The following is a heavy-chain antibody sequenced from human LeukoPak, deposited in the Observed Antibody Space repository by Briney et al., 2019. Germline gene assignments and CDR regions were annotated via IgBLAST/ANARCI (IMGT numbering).Heavy chain of an antibody. V-gene: IGHV4-39*01. D-gene: IGHD5-24*01. J-gene: IGHJ3*02. CDR2: IYYSGST. CDR3: ASHPTNFDAFDI. CDR1: GGSISSSGYY. Sequence: SETLSFTCTVSGGSISSSGYYWGWIRQSPGKGLDWIGSIYYSGSTYYDPSLKSRVTISEDTSKNQFSLKLSSVTAADTAVYFCASHPTNFDAFDIWGQGTMVTVSS.